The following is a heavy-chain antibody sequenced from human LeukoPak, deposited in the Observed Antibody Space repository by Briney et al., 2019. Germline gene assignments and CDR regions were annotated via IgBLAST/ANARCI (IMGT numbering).Heavy chain of an antibody. V-gene: IGHV3-30*02. J-gene: IGHJ4*02. Sequence: GGSLRLSCAASGFTFSSYGMHWVRQAPGKGLEWVAFIRYDGSNKYYADSVKGRFTISRDNAKNTLYLQMNSLRAEDTAVYYCARDWYHAIDYWGQGALVTVSS. CDR1: GFTFSSYG. D-gene: IGHD2-2*01. CDR2: IRYDGSNK. CDR3: ARDWYHAIDY.